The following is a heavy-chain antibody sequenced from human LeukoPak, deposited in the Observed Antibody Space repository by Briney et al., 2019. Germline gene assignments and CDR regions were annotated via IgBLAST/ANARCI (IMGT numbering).Heavy chain of an antibody. V-gene: IGHV3-7*01. J-gene: IGHJ4*02. Sequence: GGSLRLSCAASGFKLSSYSMNWVRQAPGKGLEWVANINQDGTEKYYVDSVKGRFTVSRDYAKNSLYLQMNSLRVEDTAVYYCAKVAKYYYGPETYYFFEQWGQGTPVTASS. CDR1: GFKLSSYS. D-gene: IGHD3-10*01. CDR2: INQDGTEK. CDR3: AKVAKYYYGPETYYFFEQ.